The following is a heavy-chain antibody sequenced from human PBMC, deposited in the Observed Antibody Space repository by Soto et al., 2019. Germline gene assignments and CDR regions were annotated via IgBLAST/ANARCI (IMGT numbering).Heavy chain of an antibody. V-gene: IGHV4-39*02. Sequence: PSETLSLTCSVSGGSISYNSYYWGWIRQPPGKGPEWVGGIFYTGTTYYSPSLKDRVTISVDTSKNSFSLNLTSVTAADTAVYFCARLVVVAPLANAWGQGTLVTVSS. D-gene: IGHD2-15*01. CDR2: IFYTGTT. CDR3: ARLVVVAPLANA. CDR1: GGSISYNSYY. J-gene: IGHJ5*02.